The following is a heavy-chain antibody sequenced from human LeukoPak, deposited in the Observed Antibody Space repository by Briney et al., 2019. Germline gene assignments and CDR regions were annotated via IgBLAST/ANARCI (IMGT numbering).Heavy chain of an antibody. CDR2: IYYSGST. V-gene: IGHV4-39*02. CDR1: GGSISSSSYY. CDR3: AREIRITIFGVVITPHFDY. J-gene: IGHJ4*02. Sequence: SETLSLTCTVSGGSISSSSYYWGWIRQPPGKGLEWIGSIYYSGSTYHNPSLKSRVTISVNTSKNQFSLRLSSVTAADTAVYYCAREIRITIFGVVITPHFDYWGQGTLVTVSS. D-gene: IGHD3-3*01.